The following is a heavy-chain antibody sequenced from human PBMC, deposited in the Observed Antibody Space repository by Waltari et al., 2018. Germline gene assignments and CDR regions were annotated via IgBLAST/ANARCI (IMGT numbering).Heavy chain of an antibody. Sequence: QVQLQQWGAGLLKPSETLSLTCAVYGGSFSGYYWSWIGQPPGKGLEWIGEINHSGSTNYNPSLKSRVTISVDTSKNQFSLKLSSVTAADTAVYYCARDSSMYSSSWYRWGYYFDYWGQGTLVTVSS. V-gene: IGHV4-34*01. CDR3: ARDSSMYSSSWYRWGYYFDY. CDR1: GGSFSGYY. CDR2: INHSGST. D-gene: IGHD6-13*01. J-gene: IGHJ4*02.